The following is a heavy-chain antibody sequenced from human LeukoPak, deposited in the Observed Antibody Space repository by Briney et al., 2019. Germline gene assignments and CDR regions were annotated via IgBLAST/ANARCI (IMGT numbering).Heavy chain of an antibody. Sequence: AGGSLRLSCAASGFTFSSYWMHWVRQAPGKGLVWVSRINSDGSSTNYVDSVKGRFTISRDNAKNTLSLQMDSLRAEDTAVYYCSRGSSRIAAPGRTHGDYWGQGTLVTVSS. CDR3: SRGSSRIAAPGRTHGDY. D-gene: IGHD6-13*01. V-gene: IGHV3-74*01. CDR2: INSDGSST. J-gene: IGHJ4*02. CDR1: GFTFSSYW.